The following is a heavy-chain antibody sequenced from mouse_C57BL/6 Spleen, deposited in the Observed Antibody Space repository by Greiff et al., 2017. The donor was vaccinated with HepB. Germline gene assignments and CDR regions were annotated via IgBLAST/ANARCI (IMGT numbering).Heavy chain of an antibody. CDR2: IYPGDGDT. CDR3: ARSFPGDFSY. V-gene: IGHV1-80*01. Sequence: VKLVESGAELVKPGASVKISCKASGYAFSSYWMNWVKQRPGKGLEWIGQIYPGDGDTNYNGKFKGKATLTADKSSSTAYMQLSSLTSEDSAVYFCARSFPGDFSYWGQGTTLTVSS. J-gene: IGHJ2*01. CDR1: GYAFSSYW.